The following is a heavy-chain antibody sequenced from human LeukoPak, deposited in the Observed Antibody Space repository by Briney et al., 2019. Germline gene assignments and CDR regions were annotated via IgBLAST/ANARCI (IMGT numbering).Heavy chain of an antibody. J-gene: IGHJ4*02. V-gene: IGHV3-33*01. CDR1: GFTFSSYG. D-gene: IGHD1-26*01. Sequence: GGSLRLSCAASGFTFSSYGMHWVRQDPGKGLEWVAVIWYDGSNKYYADSVKGRFTISRDNSKNTLYLQMNSLRAEDTAVYYCARDKGKWEHFRFFDYWGQGTLVTVSS. CDR3: ARDKGKWEHFRFFDY. CDR2: IWYDGSNK.